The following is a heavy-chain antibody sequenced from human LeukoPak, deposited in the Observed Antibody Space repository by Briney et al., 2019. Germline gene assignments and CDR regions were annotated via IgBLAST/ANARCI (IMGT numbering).Heavy chain of an antibody. V-gene: IGHV4-59*01. Sequence: SETLSLTCAVSGGSMRNYYWSWIRQPPGKGLEWIGYTYDSGSSSYNPSLRSRVSISIGTSKNQFSLNLSSVTAADTAVYYCARGWASSWYYFDFWGQGTLVTV. CDR1: GGSMRNYY. J-gene: IGHJ4*02. CDR2: TYDSGSS. D-gene: IGHD2-2*01. CDR3: ARGWASSWYYFDF.